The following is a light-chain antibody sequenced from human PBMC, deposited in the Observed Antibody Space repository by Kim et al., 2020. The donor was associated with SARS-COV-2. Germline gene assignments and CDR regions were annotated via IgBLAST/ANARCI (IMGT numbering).Light chain of an antibody. V-gene: IGKV1-5*01. CDR1: QSVDRW. J-gene: IGKJ2*03. CDR2: DAT. Sequence: SASIEDRVSITCRASQSVDRWLAWYQQRPGKAPKLVIYDATDLKSGVPTRFSGRGSGTEYTLTITSLQPDDFGTYYCQQYSTYSYSLGQGTKLEI. CDR3: QQYSTYSYS.